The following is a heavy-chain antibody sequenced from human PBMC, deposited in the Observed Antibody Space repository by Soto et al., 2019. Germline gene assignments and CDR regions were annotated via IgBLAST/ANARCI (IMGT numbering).Heavy chain of an antibody. CDR1: GYTLTELS. J-gene: IGHJ6*02. D-gene: IGHD6-6*01. Sequence: ASVKVSCKVSGYTLTELSMHWVRQAPGQGLEWMGWISSYNGNTNYAQKLQGGVTMTTDTSTTTAYMELRSLRSDDTAVYYCARDRPTSSIRARDYYYAMDVWGQGTTVTVSS. CDR2: ISSYNGNT. CDR3: ARDRPTSSIRARDYYYAMDV. V-gene: IGHV1-18*01.